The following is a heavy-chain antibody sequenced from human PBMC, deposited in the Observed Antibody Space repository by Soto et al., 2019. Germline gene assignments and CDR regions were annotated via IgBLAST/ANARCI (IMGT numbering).Heavy chain of an antibody. CDR1: GDTFSSLT. D-gene: IGHD1-1*01. CDR2: VVPVLGST. Sequence: QVQLVQSGAEVKKPGSSVRVSCTASGDTFSSLTLSWVRQAPGQSLEWMGRVVPVLGSTNYEQKFQGSVTFTADLSASTAYMELWSLTSDDTAMYFCARDLSAVAGTQAFDMWGQGTLVIVSS. V-gene: IGHV1-69*08. CDR3: ARDLSAVAGTQAFDM. J-gene: IGHJ3*02.